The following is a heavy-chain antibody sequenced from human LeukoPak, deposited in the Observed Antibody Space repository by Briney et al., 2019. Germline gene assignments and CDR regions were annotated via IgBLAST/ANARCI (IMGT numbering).Heavy chain of an antibody. D-gene: IGHD4-11*01. Sequence: GGSLRLSCAASGFTFSSYSMNWVRQAPGKGLEWVSSISSSSSYIYYADSVKGRFTISRDNAKNSLYLQMNSLRAEDTTVYYCARDPTQQTMTTYYYMDVWGKGTTVTVSS. CDR3: ARDPTQQTMTTYYYMDV. V-gene: IGHV3-21*01. J-gene: IGHJ6*03. CDR1: GFTFSSYS. CDR2: ISSSSSYI.